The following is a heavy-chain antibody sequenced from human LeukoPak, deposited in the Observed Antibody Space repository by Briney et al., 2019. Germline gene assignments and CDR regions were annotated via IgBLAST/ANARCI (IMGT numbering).Heavy chain of an antibody. D-gene: IGHD1/OR15-1a*01. V-gene: IGHV3-74*01. J-gene: IGHJ5*02. CDR3: ARDPRNKGFDP. Sequence: PGGSLRLSCAASGFTFSGYWMQWARQSPGKGLVWVSCINGDGSDTRYADSVKGRFTISRDNAKNTLYLQMNSLRVEDTAVYYCARDPRNKGFDPWGQGTLVTVSS. CDR2: INGDGSDT. CDR1: GFTFSGYW.